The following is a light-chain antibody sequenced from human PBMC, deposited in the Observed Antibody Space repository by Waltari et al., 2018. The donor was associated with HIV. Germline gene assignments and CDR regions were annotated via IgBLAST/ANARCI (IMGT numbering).Light chain of an antibody. CDR3: QQRTDWLLT. Sequence: EIVLTQSPVTLSLSPGERATLSCRASQSVGNSLAWYHQKPGQTPRLLIYDASNRASGIPARFSGSGSGTDFTLTISSLEPGDFAVYYCQQRTDWLLTFGGGTNLEIK. CDR2: DAS. V-gene: IGKV3-11*01. CDR1: QSVGNS. J-gene: IGKJ4*01.